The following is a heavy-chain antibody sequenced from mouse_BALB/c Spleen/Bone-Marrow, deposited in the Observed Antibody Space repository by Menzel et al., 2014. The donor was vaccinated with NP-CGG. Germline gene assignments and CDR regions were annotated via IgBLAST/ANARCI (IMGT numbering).Heavy chain of an antibody. V-gene: IGHV1-80*01. J-gene: IGHJ2*01. CDR3: ARGGISVDY. CDR1: GYAFSTYW. Sequence: QVQLLQSGAELVRPGSSVKISCKSSGYAFSTYWINWVKQRPGQGLEWIGQIYPGDGDTDFNGKFKGKATLTADRSSNTAYMEFSSLTSEDSAVYFCARGGISVDYWGQGTTLTVSS. CDR2: IYPGDGDT.